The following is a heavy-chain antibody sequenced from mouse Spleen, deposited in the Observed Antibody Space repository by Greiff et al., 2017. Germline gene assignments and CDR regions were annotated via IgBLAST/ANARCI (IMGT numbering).Heavy chain of an antibody. J-gene: IGHJ2*01. CDR3: ARWFYDGYYRFDY. Sequence: QVQLQQPGAELVRPGSSVKLSCKASGYTFTSYWMHWVKQRPIQGLEWIGNIDPSDSETHYNQKFKDKATLTVDKSSSTAYMQLSSLTSEDSAVYYCARWFYDGYYRFDYWGQGTTLTVSS. CDR2: IDPSDSET. D-gene: IGHD2-3*01. CDR1: GYTFTSYW. V-gene: IGHV1-52*01.